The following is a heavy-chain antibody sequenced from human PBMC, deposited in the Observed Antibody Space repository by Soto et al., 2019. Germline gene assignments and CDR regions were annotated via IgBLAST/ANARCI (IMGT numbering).Heavy chain of an antibody. Sequence: PGGSLTLSCVASGFSITSYARSWVRQAPGKGLEWASAISASGGSTYADSVKGRFTISRDNSKNTLYLKMNSVRVEDTAVYYCAKVLCGGSYSGALEFWGQGALVTVSS. CDR3: AKVLCGGSYSGALEF. CDR1: GFSITSYA. V-gene: IGHV3-23*01. D-gene: IGHD1-26*01. J-gene: IGHJ4*02. CDR2: ISASGGST.